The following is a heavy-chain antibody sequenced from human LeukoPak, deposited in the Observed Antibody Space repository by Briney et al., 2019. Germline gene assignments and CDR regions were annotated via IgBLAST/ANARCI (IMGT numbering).Heavy chain of an antibody. CDR1: GGTFSSYA. V-gene: IGHV1-69*04. D-gene: IGHD2-21*02. Sequence: SVKVSCKASGGTFSSYAISWVRQAPGQGLEWMGRIIPILGIANYAQKFQGRVTTTADKSTSTAYMELSSLRSEDTAVYYCANLAYCGGDCYSPFHYWGQGTLVTVSS. CDR2: IIPILGIA. CDR3: ANLAYCGGDCYSPFHY. J-gene: IGHJ4*02.